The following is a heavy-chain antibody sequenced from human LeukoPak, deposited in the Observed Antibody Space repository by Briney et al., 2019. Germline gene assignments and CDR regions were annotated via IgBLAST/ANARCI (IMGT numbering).Heavy chain of an antibody. J-gene: IGHJ6*04. CDR2: INHSGST. CDR3: ARGPRGYCSSTSCYYYGMDV. D-gene: IGHD2-2*01. CDR1: GGSFSGYY. Sequence: SETLSLTCAVYGGSFSGYYWSWIRQPPGKGLEWIGEINHSGSTNYNPSLKSRVTISVDTFKNQFSLKLSSVTAADTAVYYCARGPRGYCSSTSCYYYGMDVWGKGTTVTVSS. V-gene: IGHV4-34*01.